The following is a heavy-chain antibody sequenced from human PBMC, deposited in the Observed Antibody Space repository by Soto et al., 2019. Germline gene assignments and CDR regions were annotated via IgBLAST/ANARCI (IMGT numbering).Heavy chain of an antibody. J-gene: IGHJ4*02. CDR1: GYTFTGYY. CDR2: INPNSGGT. CDR3: ARDGYDFWSGYEYYFDY. D-gene: IGHD3-3*01. V-gene: IGHV1-2*04. Sequence: QVQLVQSGAEVKKPGASVKDSCKASGYTFTGYYMHWVRQAPGQGLEWMGWINPNSGGTNYAQKFQGWVTMTRDTSISTAYMELSRLRSDDTAVYYCARDGYDFWSGYEYYFDYWGQGTLVTVSS.